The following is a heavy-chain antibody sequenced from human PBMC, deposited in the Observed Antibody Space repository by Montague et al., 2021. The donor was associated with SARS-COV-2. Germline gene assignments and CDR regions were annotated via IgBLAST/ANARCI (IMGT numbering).Heavy chain of an antibody. Sequence: SLRLSCAASGFTFSSYAMRWVRQAPGKGLEWVAVISYDGSNKYYADSVKGRFTISRDNSKSTLYLQMNSPRAEDTAVYYCARDERSLVLLWFGELLYTYLDYWGQGALVTVSS. J-gene: IGHJ4*02. V-gene: IGHV3-30-3*01. CDR2: ISYDGSNK. CDR3: ARDERSLVLLWFGELLYTYLDY. D-gene: IGHD3-10*01. CDR1: GFTFSSYA.